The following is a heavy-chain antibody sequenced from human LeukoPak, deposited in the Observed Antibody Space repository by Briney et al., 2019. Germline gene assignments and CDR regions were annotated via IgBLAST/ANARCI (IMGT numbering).Heavy chain of an antibody. V-gene: IGHV4-59*01. CDR3: ARVGDGCSDL. D-gene: IGHD5-24*01. Sequence: PSETLSLTCTVSGGSISTYYWSWIRQPPGKKLEWIGYIYYSGNTNNNPSLKSRLTMSIVTSKNQFSLRLSSVTAADTAVYYCARVGDGCSDLWGQGTLVTVSS. CDR2: IYYSGNT. CDR1: GGSISTYY. J-gene: IGHJ5*02.